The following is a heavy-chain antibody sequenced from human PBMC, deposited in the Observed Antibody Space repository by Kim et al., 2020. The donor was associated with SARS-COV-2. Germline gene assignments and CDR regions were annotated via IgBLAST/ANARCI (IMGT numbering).Heavy chain of an antibody. J-gene: IGHJ6*02. CDR3: ARDGEFSVVVPAAKRPIYYYYGMDV. D-gene: IGHD2-2*01. CDR2: IIPIFGTA. V-gene: IGHV1-69*13. CDR1: GGTFSSYA. Sequence: SVKVSCKASGGTFSSYAISWVRQAPGQGLEWMGGIIPIFGTANYAQKFQGRVTITADESTSTAYMELSSLRSEDTAVYYCARDGEFSVVVPAAKRPIYYYYGMDVWGQGTTVTVSS.